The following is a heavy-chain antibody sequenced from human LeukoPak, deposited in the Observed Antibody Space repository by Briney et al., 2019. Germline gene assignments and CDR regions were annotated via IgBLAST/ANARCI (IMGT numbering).Heavy chain of an antibody. Sequence: TGGSLRLSCAASGFTFSSYWMHWVRQAPGKGLVWVSRINSDVSSTRYADSVKGRFTISRDNAKNTLYLQMKSLRAEDTAVYYCARSHYYDSSGYFYYYYGMDVWGQGTTVTVSS. CDR3: ARSHYYDSSGYFYYYYGMDV. V-gene: IGHV3-74*01. D-gene: IGHD3-22*01. J-gene: IGHJ6*02. CDR2: INSDVSST. CDR1: GFTFSSYW.